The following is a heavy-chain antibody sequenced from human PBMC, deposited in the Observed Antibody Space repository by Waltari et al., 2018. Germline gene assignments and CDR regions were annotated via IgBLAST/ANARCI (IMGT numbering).Heavy chain of an antibody. CDR1: GGTFSSYT. CDR2: IITILGIA. D-gene: IGHD1-7*01. V-gene: IGHV1-69*02. Sequence: QVQLVQSGAEVKKPGSSVKVSCKASGGTFSSYTISWVRQAPGQGLEWMGRIITILGIANYEQKFQGRVTMTADKSTSTAYMELSSLRSEDTAVYYCARARSWNYRFWFDPWGQGTLVTVSS. CDR3: ARARSWNYRFWFDP. J-gene: IGHJ5*02.